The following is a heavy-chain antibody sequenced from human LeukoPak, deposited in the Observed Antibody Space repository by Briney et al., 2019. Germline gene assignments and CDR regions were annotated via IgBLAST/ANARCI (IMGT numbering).Heavy chain of an antibody. D-gene: IGHD3-10*01. Sequence: SQTLSLTCTVSGGSIGSHLFYWARIRQPRVKGLEWIGSIYYSGSTYYNPSLKSRVTMSVDTSKNQFSLKLTSVTAADTAVYFCADMVRGVIVGPNFYSYYMDVWGKGATVTVS. CDR1: GGSIGSHLFY. CDR3: ADMVRGVIVGPNFYSYYMDV. CDR2: IYYSGST. V-gene: IGHV4-39*01. J-gene: IGHJ6*03.